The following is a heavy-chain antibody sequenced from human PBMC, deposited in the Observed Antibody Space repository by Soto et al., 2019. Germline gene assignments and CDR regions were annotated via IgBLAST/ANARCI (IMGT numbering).Heavy chain of an antibody. CDR3: GRLVGNSWIDY. J-gene: IGHJ4*02. V-gene: IGHV3-30*03. Sequence: GGSLRLSCAASGFTFSSYGMHWVRQAPGKGLEWVAVISYDGSNKYYADSVKGRFTISRDNSKNTLYLQMNSLRAEDTAVYYCGRLVGNSWIDYWGQGTLVTVSS. CDR2: ISYDGSNK. CDR1: GFTFSSYG. D-gene: IGHD6-13*01.